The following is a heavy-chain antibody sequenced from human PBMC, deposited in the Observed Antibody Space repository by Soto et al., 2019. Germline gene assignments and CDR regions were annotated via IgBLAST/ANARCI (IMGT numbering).Heavy chain of an antibody. CDR2: ISDDGASI. J-gene: IGHJ4*02. D-gene: IGHD5-18*01. CDR3: AREISVQAWLQYFDH. Sequence: GGSLRLSCEASGFSFSSFAMNWARQAPGRGLEWVSYISDDGASIYYADSLKGRFTISRDNAKNSLSLQMNNLRAEDTAVYYCAREISVQAWLQYFDHWGLGTLVTVSS. V-gene: IGHV3-48*03. CDR1: GFSFSSFA.